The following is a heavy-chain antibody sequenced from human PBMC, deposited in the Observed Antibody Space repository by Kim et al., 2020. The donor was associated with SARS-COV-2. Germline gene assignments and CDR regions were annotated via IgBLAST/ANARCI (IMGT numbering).Heavy chain of an antibody. V-gene: IGHV3-20*01. Sequence: GGSLRLSCAASGFTFDDYGMSWVRQVPGKGLEWVAGIDANGGRRGYADSVKGRYTISRDNAKNSLYLQMNTLRAEDTALYHCARGDCTITSCLFDFWGQGTPVTVSS. CDR2: IDANGGRR. CDR1: GFTFDDYG. J-gene: IGHJ4*02. D-gene: IGHD2-2*01. CDR3: ARGDCTITSCLFDF.